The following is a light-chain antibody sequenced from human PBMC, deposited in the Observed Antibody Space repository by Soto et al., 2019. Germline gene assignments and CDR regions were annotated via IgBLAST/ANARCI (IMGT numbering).Light chain of an antibody. J-gene: IGKJ1*01. Sequence: DIQMTQSPSSLSASVGDRVTITCRASQTITNYLNWYQQKPGKAPKLLIYAASTLLSGVPSRFSGGGSGTDFTLTLESLQPEDFATYYCQQSYSSPWTFGQGTKLEIK. CDR1: QTITNY. CDR2: AAS. V-gene: IGKV1-39*01. CDR3: QQSYSSPWT.